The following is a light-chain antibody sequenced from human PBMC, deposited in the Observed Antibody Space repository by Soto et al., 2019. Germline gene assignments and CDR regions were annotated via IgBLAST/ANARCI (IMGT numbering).Light chain of an antibody. CDR1: SVHSTYA. CDR2: LNSDGSL. V-gene: IGLV4-69*01. J-gene: IGLJ2*01. Sequence: QLVLTQSPSASASLGASVKLSCTLSSVHSTYAIAWHQQQPEKGPRFLLKLNSDGSLSKGDGIPDRFSGSSSGTERYLTISSLQSEDEADYYCQTWATGIVLFGGGTQLTVL. CDR3: QTWATGIVL.